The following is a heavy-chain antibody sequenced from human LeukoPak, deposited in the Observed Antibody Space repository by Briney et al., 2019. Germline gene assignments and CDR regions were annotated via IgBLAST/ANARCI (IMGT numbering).Heavy chain of an antibody. D-gene: IGHD5-24*01. CDR3: ARTLSEMHFDY. V-gene: IGHV6-1*01. CDR2: TYYRSKWYL. CDR1: GDSVSSSAAA. J-gene: IGHJ4*02. Sequence: SQTLSLTCAISGDSVSSSAAAWNWIRQSPSRGLEWLGRTYYRSKWYLDAVSVKSRITINPDTSMNQFSLHLHSVTPDGTAVYYCARTLSEMHFDYWGQGSLVTVTS.